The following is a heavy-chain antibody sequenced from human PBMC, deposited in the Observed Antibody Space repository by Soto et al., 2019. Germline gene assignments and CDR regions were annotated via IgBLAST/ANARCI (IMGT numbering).Heavy chain of an antibody. V-gene: IGHV4-59*12. CDR2: ISDGGST. Sequence: ETLSLTCNVSGGSIYTYYWNWIRQSPGKGLEWIGYISDGGSTNHNPSLKSRVTISVDTSKNQFSLKLSSVTAADTAVYYCAREAGAYGSEGGYGMDVWGQGTTVTVSS. CDR3: AREAGAYGSEGGYGMDV. D-gene: IGHD3-10*01. J-gene: IGHJ6*02. CDR1: GGSIYTYY.